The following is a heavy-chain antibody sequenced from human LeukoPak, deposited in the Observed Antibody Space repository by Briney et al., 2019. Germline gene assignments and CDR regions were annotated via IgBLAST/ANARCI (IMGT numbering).Heavy chain of an antibody. CDR2: IRYDGSNK. J-gene: IGHJ4*02. Sequence: PGGSLRLSCAASGFTFSSYGMHWVRQAPAKGLERVSFIRYDGSNKYYADSVKGRFTISRDNSKNTLYLQMNSLRAEDARVYYCAKDLEEYSSSELDYWGQGTLVTVSS. D-gene: IGHD6-6*01. V-gene: IGHV3-30*02. CDR3: AKDLEEYSSSELDY. CDR1: GFTFSSYG.